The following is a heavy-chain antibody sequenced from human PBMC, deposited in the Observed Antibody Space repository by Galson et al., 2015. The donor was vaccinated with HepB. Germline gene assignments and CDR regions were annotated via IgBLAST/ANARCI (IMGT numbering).Heavy chain of an antibody. CDR2: IIPIFGTA. D-gene: IGHD2-15*01. J-gene: IGHJ4*02. Sequence: SVKVSCKASGGTFSSYAISWVRQAPGQGLEWMGGIIPIFGTANYAQKFQGRVTITADESTSTAYMELSSLRSEDTAVYYCAREGRSYCSGGSCYSPTFDYWGQGTLVTVSS. CDR3: AREGRSYCSGGSCYSPTFDY. CDR1: GGTFSSYA. V-gene: IGHV1-69*13.